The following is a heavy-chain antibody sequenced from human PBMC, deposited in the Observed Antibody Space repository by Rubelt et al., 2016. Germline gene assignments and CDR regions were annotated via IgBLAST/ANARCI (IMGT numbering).Heavy chain of an antibody. J-gene: IGHJ5*02. Sequence: QVQLVQSGAEVKKPGASVKVSCKASGYTFTSYGISWVRQAPGQGLEWMGWISAYNGNTNYARKLQGGVTRTSATARRTAYMELRSLGSDATAGYYCARRQMDGWFDPWGQGTLVTVSS. V-gene: IGHV1-18*01. D-gene: IGHD5-24*01. CDR1: GYTFTSYG. CDR2: ISAYNGNT. CDR3: ARRQMDGWFDP.